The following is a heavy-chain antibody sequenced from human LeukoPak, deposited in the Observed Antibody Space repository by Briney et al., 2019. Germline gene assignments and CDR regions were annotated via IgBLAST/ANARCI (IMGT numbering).Heavy chain of an antibody. J-gene: IGHJ4*02. Sequence: PSGTLSLTCTVSGGSISSGCYYWSWIRQHPGKGLEWNGHIYYSGSTYYNPSLKSRVTISVDTSKNQFSLKLSSVAAADTAVYYCARQRYCSGGSCYSEQLIFDYWGQGTLVTVSS. CDR1: GGSISSGCYY. CDR3: ARQRYCSGGSCYSEQLIFDY. V-gene: IGHV4-31*03. CDR2: IYYSGST. D-gene: IGHD2-15*01.